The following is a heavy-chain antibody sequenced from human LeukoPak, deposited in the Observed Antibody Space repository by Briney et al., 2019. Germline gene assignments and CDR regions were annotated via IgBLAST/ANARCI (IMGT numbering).Heavy chain of an antibody. CDR1: GGSISSGGYY. Sequence: SETLSLTCTVSGGSISSGGYYWSWIRQHPGKGLEWIGYIYYSGSTYYNPSLKSRVAISVDTSKNQFSLKLSSVTAADTAVYYCARGTAERGTAYFDWLPCGYYFDYWGQGTLVTVSS. J-gene: IGHJ4*02. D-gene: IGHD3-9*01. V-gene: IGHV4-31*03. CDR3: ARGTAERGTAYFDWLPCGYYFDY. CDR2: IYYSGST.